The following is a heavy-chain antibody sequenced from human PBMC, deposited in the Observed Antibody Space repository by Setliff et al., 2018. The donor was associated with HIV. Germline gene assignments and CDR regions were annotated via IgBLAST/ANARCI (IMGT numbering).Heavy chain of an antibody. Sequence: ASVKVSCKVFGFTLSEVSIHWVRQAPGKGLEWMGYFDPQDGETVYAQKFQGRVTMTEDTSMDTAYMELNSLRSEDMAVYYCARAPHEGLLWFGGGGFDLWGQGTMVTVSS. J-gene: IGHJ3*01. CDR3: ARAPHEGLLWFGGGGFDL. D-gene: IGHD3-10*01. CDR1: GFTLSEVS. V-gene: IGHV1-24*01. CDR2: FDPQDGET.